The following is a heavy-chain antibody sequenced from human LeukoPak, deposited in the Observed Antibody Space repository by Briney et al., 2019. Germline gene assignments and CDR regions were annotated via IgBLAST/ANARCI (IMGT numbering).Heavy chain of an antibody. CDR2: ISAYNGNT. Sequence: ASVKVSGKASGYTFTSYGISWVRQAPGQGLEWMGWISAYNGNTNYAQKLQGRVTMTTDTSTSTAYMELRSLRSDDTAVYYCARDRSSGWYGPFGYWGQGTLVTVSS. D-gene: IGHD6-19*01. J-gene: IGHJ4*02. V-gene: IGHV1-18*04. CDR3: ARDRSSGWYGPFGY. CDR1: GYTFTSYG.